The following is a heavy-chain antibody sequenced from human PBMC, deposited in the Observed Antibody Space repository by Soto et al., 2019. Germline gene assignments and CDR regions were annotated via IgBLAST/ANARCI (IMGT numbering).Heavy chain of an antibody. CDR1: GGTFSSYA. CDR2: IIPIFGTA. Sequence: QVQLVQSGAEVKKPGSSVKVSCKASGGTFSSYAISWVRQAPGQGLEWMGGIIPIFGTANYAQKFQGRVTITADKSTDTAYMELSSLRSEDTAVYYCACWAPNIVVVPAAIDYYYGMDVWGQGTTVTVSS. CDR3: ACWAPNIVVVPAAIDYYYGMDV. J-gene: IGHJ6*02. D-gene: IGHD2-2*02. V-gene: IGHV1-69*06.